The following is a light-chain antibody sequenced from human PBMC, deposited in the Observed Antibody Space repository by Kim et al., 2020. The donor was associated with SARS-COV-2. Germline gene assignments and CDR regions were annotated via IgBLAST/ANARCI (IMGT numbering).Light chain of an antibody. Sequence: IVMTQSPATLSVSPGERATLSCRASQSVSSSLAWYQQKPGQAPRLLMYGASTRATGIPARFSGSGSGTEFTLTISSLQSEDFAVYYCQQYNTWPPWTFGQGTKVDIK. CDR3: QQYNTWPPWT. CDR1: QSVSSS. V-gene: IGKV3-15*01. CDR2: GAS. J-gene: IGKJ1*01.